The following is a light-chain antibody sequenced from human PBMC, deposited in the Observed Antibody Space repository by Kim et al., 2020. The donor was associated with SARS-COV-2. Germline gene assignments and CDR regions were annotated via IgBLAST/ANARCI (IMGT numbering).Light chain of an antibody. CDR1: QSISSW. V-gene: IGKV1-5*01. Sequence: SPLSEAEGARSTTACLSSQSISSWLARNQQKPGKAPTLLVYDPSSLESGGPSRFSGSGSGTVFTLTISSLEPDDFETYYCKLYRTFGQGTKVDIK. CDR2: DPS. J-gene: IGKJ1*01. CDR3: KLYRT.